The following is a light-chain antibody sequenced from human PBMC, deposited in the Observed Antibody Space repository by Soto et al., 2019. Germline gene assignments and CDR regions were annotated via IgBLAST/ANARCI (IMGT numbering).Light chain of an antibody. CDR3: HQRSNWLVT. CDR1: QSVYTY. Sequence: EIVLTQSPATLSLSPGERATLSCRASQSVYTYLAWYQQKPGQAPRLLIYDASNRATGIPARFSGSGSGTDFTLTVSSLEPEDFAVYYCHQRSNWLVTFGQGTKVDIK. V-gene: IGKV3-11*01. CDR2: DAS. J-gene: IGKJ1*01.